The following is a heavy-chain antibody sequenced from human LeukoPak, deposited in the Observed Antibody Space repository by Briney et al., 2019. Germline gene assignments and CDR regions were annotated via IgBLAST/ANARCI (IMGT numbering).Heavy chain of an antibody. Sequence: PGGCLRLSCAASGFTFSSYWMSWVRQAPGKGLEWVANIKQDGSEKYYVDSVKGRFTISRDNAKNSLYLQMNSLRAEDTAVYYCARDIVVVPAARPHYYYYYGMDVWGQGTTVTVSS. V-gene: IGHV3-7*01. CDR1: GFTFSSYW. CDR2: IKQDGSEK. J-gene: IGHJ6*02. D-gene: IGHD2-2*01. CDR3: ARDIVVVPAARPHYYYYYGMDV.